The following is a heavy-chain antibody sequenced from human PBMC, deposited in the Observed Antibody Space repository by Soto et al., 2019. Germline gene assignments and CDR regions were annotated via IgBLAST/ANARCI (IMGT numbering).Heavy chain of an antibody. J-gene: IGHJ3*02. D-gene: IGHD3-16*01. Sequence: ASVKVSCKVSGNTLTELSVHWVRQAPGKGLDWMGGFDPEGDEPIYAQKFQGRVTMAEDTSTDTAYLELSSLTSEDTAIYYCATMLGHMMLTLDALDIWGQGTLVTVAS. CDR3: ATMLGHMMLTLDALDI. CDR2: FDPEGDEP. V-gene: IGHV1-24*01. CDR1: GNTLTELS.